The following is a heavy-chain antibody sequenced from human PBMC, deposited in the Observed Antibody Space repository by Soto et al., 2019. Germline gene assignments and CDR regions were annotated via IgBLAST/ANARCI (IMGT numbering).Heavy chain of an antibody. Sequence: QVQLVESGGGVVQPGQSLRLSCAASGFTVSNYGMHWVRQAPGKGLEWVAVIWKDGNNKYYRDSVKGRFTISRDNSKNTLELQMSSLRGEDTAVYYFARGEAWTDEAFAIWGQGTMVTVSS. J-gene: IGHJ3*02. V-gene: IGHV3-33*01. CDR2: IWKDGNNK. CDR1: GFTVSNYG. CDR3: ARGEAWTDEAFAI. D-gene: IGHD3-3*01.